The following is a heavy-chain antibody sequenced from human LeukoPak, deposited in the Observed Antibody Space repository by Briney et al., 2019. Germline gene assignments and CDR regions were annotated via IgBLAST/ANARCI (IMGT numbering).Heavy chain of an antibody. D-gene: IGHD1-26*01. J-gene: IGHJ4*02. Sequence: GGSLRLSCAASGFTVSSNYMSWVRQAPGKGLEWVSVIYSGGSTYYADSVKGRFTISRDNSKNTLYLQMNSLRAEDTAVYYCARFEGQIVGAPFDYWGQGTLVTVSS. CDR2: IYSGGST. V-gene: IGHV3-66*01. CDR1: GFTVSSNY. CDR3: ARFEGQIVGAPFDY.